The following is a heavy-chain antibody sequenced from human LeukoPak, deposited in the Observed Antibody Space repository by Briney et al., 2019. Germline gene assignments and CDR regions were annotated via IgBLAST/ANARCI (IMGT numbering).Heavy chain of an antibody. J-gene: IGHJ4*02. CDR3: ARVSLSPFLRYFDY. CDR2: LYYSGSA. CDR1: GGSISSSSYY. V-gene: IGHV4-39*07. Sequence: PSETLSLTCTVSGGSISSSSYYWGWIRQPPGKGLEWIGSLYYSGSAYYNSSLKSRVTISVDTSKNQFSLKLSSVTAADTAVYYCARVSLSPFLRYFDYWGQGTLVTVSS. D-gene: IGHD3-3*01.